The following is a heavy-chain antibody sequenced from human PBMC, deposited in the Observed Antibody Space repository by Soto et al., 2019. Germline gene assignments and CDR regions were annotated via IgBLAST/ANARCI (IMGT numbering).Heavy chain of an antibody. D-gene: IGHD3-10*01. J-gene: IGHJ4*02. CDR1: GFTFSSHA. CDR3: SKAKVEEMLFREVIIPRHH. V-gene: IGHV3-23*01. Sequence: EVQLLESGGDLVQPGGPLRLSCAASGFTFSSHAMSWVRQAPGKGLEWVSGISGSGGSTYYADSVKGRFTISRDNSKNTVYMQMTSLRAEGTGVYYCSKAKVEEMLFREVIIPRHHWGQGTPGNVSS. CDR2: ISGSGGST.